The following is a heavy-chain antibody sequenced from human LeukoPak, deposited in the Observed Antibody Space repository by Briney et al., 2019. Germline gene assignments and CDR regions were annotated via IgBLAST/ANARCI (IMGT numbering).Heavy chain of an antibody. CDR2: MKNGGSEK. CDR1: GFTLSWFW. J-gene: IGHJ4*02. CDR3: ATVAPQHHY. Sequence: GGSLRLSCAAPGFTLSWFWMWVVRQAAWKGPEWGATMKNGGSEKYSVSPVRGRFTVSRDNACDSRYLQRIGLRAEDTAVYYCATVAPQHHYWRQGTVVTVSS. V-gene: IGHV3-7*03.